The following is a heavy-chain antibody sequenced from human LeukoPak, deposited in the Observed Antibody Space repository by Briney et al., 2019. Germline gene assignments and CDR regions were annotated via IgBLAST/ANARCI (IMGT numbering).Heavy chain of an antibody. Sequence: APETLSLTCTVSGGSISSYYWSWIRQPPGKGLEWIGYIYYSGSTNYKPSLKSRVTISVDTSKNQFSLTLSSVTAADTAVYYCARGGYYGSGNDFRFDPWGQGTLVTVSS. D-gene: IGHD3-10*01. J-gene: IGHJ5*02. CDR2: IYYSGST. CDR1: GGSISSYY. CDR3: ARGGYYGSGNDFRFDP. V-gene: IGHV4-59*01.